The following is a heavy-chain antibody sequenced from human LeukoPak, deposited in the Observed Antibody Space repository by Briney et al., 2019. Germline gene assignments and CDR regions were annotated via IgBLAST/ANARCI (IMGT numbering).Heavy chain of an antibody. CDR3: ARLRTYYDFWSGYYTPGYYYMDV. V-gene: IGHV4-34*01. J-gene: IGHJ6*03. D-gene: IGHD3-3*01. Sequence: SETLSLTCAVYGGSFSGYYWSWIRQPPGKGLEWIGEINHSGSTNYNPSLKSRVTISVDTSKNQFSLKLSSVTAADTAVYYCARLRTYYDFWSGYYTPGYYYMDVWAKGPRSPSP. CDR1: GGSFSGYY. CDR2: INHSGST.